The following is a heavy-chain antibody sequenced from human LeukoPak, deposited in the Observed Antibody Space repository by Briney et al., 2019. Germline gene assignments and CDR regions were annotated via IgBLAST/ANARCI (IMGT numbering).Heavy chain of an antibody. J-gene: IGHJ4*02. CDR2: IYYSGST. D-gene: IGHD3-22*01. V-gene: IGHV4-39*01. Sequence: SETLSLTCTVSGGSISSSSYYWGWIRQPPGKGLEWIGSIYYSGSTYYNPSLKSRVTISVDTSKNQFSLKLSSVTAADTAVYYCARRVYYYDSSGPWGYYSDYWGQGTLVTVSS. CDR1: GGSISSSSYY. CDR3: ARRVYYYDSSGPWGYYSDY.